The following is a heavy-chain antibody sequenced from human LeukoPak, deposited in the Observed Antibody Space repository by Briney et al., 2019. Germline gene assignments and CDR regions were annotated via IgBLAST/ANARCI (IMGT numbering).Heavy chain of an antibody. CDR1: GGTFSSYA. V-gene: IGHV1-18*01. CDR3: ARSAYYYDSSGAPSRY. Sequence: ASVKVSCKASGGTFSSYAISWVRQAPGQGLEWMGWITPYNGNTNYAQKLQGRVTLTTDTSTSTAYMELRSLRSDDTAVYYCARSAYYYDSSGAPSRYWGQGTLVTVSS. J-gene: IGHJ4*02. CDR2: ITPYNGNT. D-gene: IGHD3-22*01.